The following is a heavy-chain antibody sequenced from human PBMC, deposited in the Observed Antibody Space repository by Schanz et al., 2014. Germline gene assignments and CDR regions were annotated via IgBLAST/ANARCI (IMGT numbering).Heavy chain of an antibody. V-gene: IGHV3-21*01. D-gene: IGHD5-12*01. CDR3: AGAVATIRADSFDI. Sequence: EVQLVESGGGLVQPGRSLRLSCAASGFTFSDHYMDWVRQAPKGLEWVSSINSRSNFIYYADSMKGRFTISRDNAKNSLYLQMNSLRAEDTAVYYCAGAVATIRADSFDIWGQGTMVAVSS. CDR2: INSRSNFI. J-gene: IGHJ3*02. CDR1: GFTFSDHY.